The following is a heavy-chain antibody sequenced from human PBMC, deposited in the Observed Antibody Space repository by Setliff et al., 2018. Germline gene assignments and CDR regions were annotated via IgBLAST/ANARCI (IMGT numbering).Heavy chain of an antibody. CDR3: ARDNTMVGATDY. CDR2: LHTSGSI. Sequence: PSETLSLTCTVSGGSISSGTYYWSWIRQPAGKGLEWIGRLHTSGSIDYNPSLKSRVTISVDTSKNQFSLRLRSVTAADTAVYFCARDNTMVGATDYWVLGTLVTVSS. CDR1: GGSISSGTYY. D-gene: IGHD1-26*01. J-gene: IGHJ4*02. V-gene: IGHV4-61*02.